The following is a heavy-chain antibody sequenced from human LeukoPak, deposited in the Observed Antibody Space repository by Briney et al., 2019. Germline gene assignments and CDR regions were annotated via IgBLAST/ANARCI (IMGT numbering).Heavy chain of an antibody. V-gene: IGHV4-4*02. Sequence: SGTLSLTCAVSGGSISSSNWWSWVRQPPGKGLEWIGGIYHSGSTNYNPSLKSRVTISVDKSKNQFSLKLSSVTAADTAVYYCARGLWGRYYDSSAAFDYWGQGTLVTVSS. D-gene: IGHD3-22*01. J-gene: IGHJ4*02. CDR2: IYHSGST. CDR1: GGSISSSNW. CDR3: ARGLWGRYYDSSAAFDY.